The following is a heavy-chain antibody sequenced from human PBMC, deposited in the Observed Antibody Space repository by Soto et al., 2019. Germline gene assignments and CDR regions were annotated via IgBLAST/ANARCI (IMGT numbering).Heavy chain of an antibody. Sequence: GGSLRLSCAASGFTFSDYWMTWVRQAPGQGLEWVVNIKEDGSEKYYVDSVKGRFTISRDNAKNSLYLQMNSLRAEDTAVYYCARDGYCSSSRCYSDAFDIWGQGTMVTVSS. CDR3: ARDGYCSSSRCYSDAFDI. J-gene: IGHJ3*02. V-gene: IGHV3-7*03. CDR1: GFTFSDYW. CDR2: IKEDGSEK. D-gene: IGHD2-2*03.